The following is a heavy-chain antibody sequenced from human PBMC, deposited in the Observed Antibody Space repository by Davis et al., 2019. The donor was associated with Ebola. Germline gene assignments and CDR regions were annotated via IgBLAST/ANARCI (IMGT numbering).Heavy chain of an antibody. Sequence: AASVKVSCKASGYTFISYGISWVRQAPGQGLEWMGGIIPIFGTANYAQKFQGRVTITADESTSTAYMELSSLRSEDTAVYYCAAYDSSGYYPDYWGQGTLVTVSS. CDR1: GYTFISYG. V-gene: IGHV1-69*13. J-gene: IGHJ4*02. CDR2: IIPIFGTA. CDR3: AAYDSSGYYPDY. D-gene: IGHD3-22*01.